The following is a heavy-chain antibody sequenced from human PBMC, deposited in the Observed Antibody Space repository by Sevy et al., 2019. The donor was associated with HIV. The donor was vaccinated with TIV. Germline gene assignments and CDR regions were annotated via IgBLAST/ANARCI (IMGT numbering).Heavy chain of an antibody. CDR2: ISHSGTT. D-gene: IGHD3-3*01. CDR1: NESSTGYY. J-gene: IGHJ5*02. CDR3: AKSNWRGAGPYRRTHPP. V-gene: IGHV4-34*01. Sequence: SETLSLTCRVYNESSTGYYWGWIRQPPQKGLEWIGEISHSGTTTYNPSLKGRVSISLDRSKNQFSLELTSMTAADTAVYYCAKSNWRGAGPYRRTHPPWGQGTLVTVSS.